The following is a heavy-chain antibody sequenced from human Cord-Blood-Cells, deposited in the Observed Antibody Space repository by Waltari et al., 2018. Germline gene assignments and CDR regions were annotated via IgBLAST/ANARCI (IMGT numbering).Heavy chain of an antibody. CDR1: GGSISSYY. V-gene: IGHV4-59*01. J-gene: IGHJ3*02. D-gene: IGHD2-2*01. CDR2: IYYSGST. Sequence: QVQLQESGPGLVKPSETLSLTCTVSGGSISSYYWSWIRPPPGQGLEWIGYIYYSGSTNYNPSLKSRVTISVDTSKNQFSLKLSSVTAADTAVYYCARHIVVVPAAIPSGAFDIWGQGTMVTVSS. CDR3: ARHIVVVPAAIPSGAFDI.